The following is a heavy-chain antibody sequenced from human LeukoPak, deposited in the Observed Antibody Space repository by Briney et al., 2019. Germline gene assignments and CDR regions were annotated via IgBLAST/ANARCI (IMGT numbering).Heavy chain of an antibody. CDR1: GFTFSSYA. CDR3: AREPSIRVDSGSYFDY. J-gene: IGHJ4*02. Sequence: GGSLRLSCAASGFTFSSYAMHWVRQAPGKGLEWVAVISYDGSNKYYADSVKGRFTISRDNSKNTLYLQMNSLRAEDTAVYYCAREPSIRVDSGSYFDYWGQGTLVTVSS. V-gene: IGHV3-30*01. D-gene: IGHD1-26*01. CDR2: ISYDGSNK.